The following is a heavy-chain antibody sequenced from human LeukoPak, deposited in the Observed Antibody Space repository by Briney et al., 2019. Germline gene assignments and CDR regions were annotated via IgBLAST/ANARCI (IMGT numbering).Heavy chain of an antibody. CDR1: GGSISSGGYY. Sequence: ASETLSLTCAVYGGSISSGGYYWSWIRQHPGKGLEWIGYIYYSGSTYYNPSLKSRVTISVDTSKNQFSLKLSSVTAADTAVYYCARDKASGHFDYWGQGTLVTVSS. D-gene: IGHD7-27*01. CDR2: IYYSGST. J-gene: IGHJ4*02. CDR3: ARDKASGHFDY. V-gene: IGHV4-31*11.